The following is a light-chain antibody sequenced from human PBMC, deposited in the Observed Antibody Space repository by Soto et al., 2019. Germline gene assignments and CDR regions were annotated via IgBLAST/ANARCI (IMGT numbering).Light chain of an antibody. CDR1: QSVSSY. CDR3: QQRSSWPT. Sequence: GLTQSTATLSLSPGERATLSCMASQSVSSYLAWYQQKPGQAPRLLIYDASNRATGIPARFSGSGSGTDFTLTISSLEPEDFAVYYCQQRSSWPTFGQGTKVDI. J-gene: IGKJ1*01. V-gene: IGKV3-11*01. CDR2: DAS.